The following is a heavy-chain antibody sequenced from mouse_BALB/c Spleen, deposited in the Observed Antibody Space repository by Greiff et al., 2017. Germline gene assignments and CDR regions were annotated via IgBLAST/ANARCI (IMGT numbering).Heavy chain of an antibody. D-gene: IGHD1-1*01. CDR2: ISSGSSTI. CDR1: GFTFSSFG. J-gene: IGHJ4*01. Sequence: EVQGVESGGGLVQPGGSRKLSCAASGFTFSSFGMHWVRQAPEKGLEWVAYISSGSSTIYYADTVKGRFTISRDNPKNTLFLQMTSLRSEDTAMYYCARYGSSPYYAMDYWGQGTSVTVSS. V-gene: IGHV5-17*02. CDR3: ARYGSSPYYAMDY.